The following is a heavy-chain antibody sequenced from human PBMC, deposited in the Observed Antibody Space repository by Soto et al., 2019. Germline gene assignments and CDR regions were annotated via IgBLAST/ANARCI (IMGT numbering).Heavy chain of an antibody. V-gene: IGHV1-69*01. CDR1: GGTFSSYA. CDR2: IITIFGKA. J-gene: IGHJ4*02. Sequence: QVQLVQSGAEVKKPGSSVKVSCKASGGTFSSYAISWVRQAPGKGLEWMGGIITIFGKANYAQMFKGRVTITADESTSTAYMELSSLRSEYTAVYYCASPRITGTSWNYFYYWGQGTLVTVSS. D-gene: IGHD1-7*01. CDR3: ASPRITGTSWNYFYY.